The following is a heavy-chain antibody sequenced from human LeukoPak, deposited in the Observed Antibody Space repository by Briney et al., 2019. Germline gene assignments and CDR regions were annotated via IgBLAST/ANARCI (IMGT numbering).Heavy chain of an antibody. CDR3: ARKGPEHLPTYFDH. CDR1: GGSISSGGYS. J-gene: IGHJ4*02. D-gene: IGHD2-21*01. V-gene: IGHV4-30-2*01. CDR2: IYHSGST. Sequence: SEALSLTCAVSGGSISSGGYSWSWIRQPPGKGLEWIGYIYHSGSTYYNPSLSGRVAISLDKSRNHFTLMVTAVTAADTAFYYCARKGPEHLPTYFDHWGRGILVTVSS.